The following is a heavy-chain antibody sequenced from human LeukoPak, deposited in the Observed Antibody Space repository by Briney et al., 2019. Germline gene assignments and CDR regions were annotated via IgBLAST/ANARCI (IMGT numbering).Heavy chain of an antibody. CDR3: ARDLGGYNYGYSFDF. V-gene: IGHV4-4*07. J-gene: IGHJ4*02. D-gene: IGHD5-18*01. CDR1: GGSISGYY. CDR2: IYTSGNT. Sequence: SETLSLSCTVSGGSISGYYWNWIRQPAGKGLEWIGRIYTSGNTNYNPSLKSRVTMSVDTSKNQFFLKLFSVTAADTAVYYCARDLGGYNYGYSFDFWGQGTLVTVSS.